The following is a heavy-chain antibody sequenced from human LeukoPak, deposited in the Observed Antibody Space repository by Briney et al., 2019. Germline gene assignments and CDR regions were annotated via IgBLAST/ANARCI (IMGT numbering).Heavy chain of an antibody. J-gene: IGHJ4*02. V-gene: IGHV3-20*04. D-gene: IGHD3-16*02. Sequence: GGSLRLSCAASGFTFDDYGMSWVRQAPGKGLEWVSGINWNGGSTGYADSVKGRFTISRDNAKNSLYLQMNSLRAEDTALYYCARDQMITLGGVIVAFDYWGQGTLVTVSS. CDR3: ARDQMITLGGVIVAFDY. CDR1: GFTFDDYG. CDR2: INWNGGST.